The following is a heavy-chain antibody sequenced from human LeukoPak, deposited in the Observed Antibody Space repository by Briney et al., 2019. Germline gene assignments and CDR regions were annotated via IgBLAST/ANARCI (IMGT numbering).Heavy chain of an antibody. D-gene: IGHD1-1*01. J-gene: IGHJ6*02. CDR2: IYYSGST. CDR1: GGSISSYY. CDR3: ARESTGTTSGMDV. Sequence: SETLSLTCTVSGGSISSYYWSWIRQPPGKGLEWIGYIYYSGSTNYNPSLKSRVTISVDTSKNQFSLKLSSVTAADTAVYYCARESTGTTSGMDVWGQGTTVTVSS. V-gene: IGHV4-59*01.